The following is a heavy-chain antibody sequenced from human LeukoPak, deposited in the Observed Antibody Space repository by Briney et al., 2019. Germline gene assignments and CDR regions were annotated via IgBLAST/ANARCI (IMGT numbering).Heavy chain of an antibody. V-gene: IGHV3-74*01. CDR3: ARAGAYCGGDCYAPLDY. D-gene: IGHD2-21*02. CDR1: GFTFSDYC. J-gene: IGHJ4*02. Sequence: PGGSLRLSCAASGFTFSDYCMHWVRQAPGKGLVWVSRINSDGSGTNYPESVKGRFTMSRENAKNTLYLQMNSLRAEDTAVYYCARAGAYCGGDCYAPLDYWGQGTLVTVSS. CDR2: INSDGSGT.